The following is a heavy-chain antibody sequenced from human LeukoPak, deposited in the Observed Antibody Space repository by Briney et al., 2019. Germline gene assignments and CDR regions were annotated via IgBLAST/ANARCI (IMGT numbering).Heavy chain of an antibody. Sequence: PGGSLRLSCAASGFTFSSYEMNWVRQAPGKGLEWVSYISSSGSTIYYADSVKGRFTISRDNAKNSLYLQMNSLRAEDTAVYYCAREKLGYCSGGSCYSGFDYWAREPWSPSPQ. V-gene: IGHV3-48*03. J-gene: IGHJ4*02. CDR3: AREKLGYCSGGSCYSGFDY. D-gene: IGHD2-15*01. CDR1: GFTFSSYE. CDR2: ISSSGSTI.